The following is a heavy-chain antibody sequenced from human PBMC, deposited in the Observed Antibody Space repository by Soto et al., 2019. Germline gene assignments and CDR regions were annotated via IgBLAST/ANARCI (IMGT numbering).Heavy chain of an antibody. D-gene: IGHD1-1*01. Sequence: EVQLLESGGGLVQPGGSLRLSCAASGFTFSSYAMTWVRQAPGKGLEWVSAISRSGGNTDYADSVKGRFTISRDNSKSTVYLQMNSLRAEDKAVYYCAKSYIWNEIDYWGQGTLVTVSS. CDR2: ISRSGGNT. CDR3: AKSYIWNEIDY. J-gene: IGHJ4*02. CDR1: GFTFSSYA. V-gene: IGHV3-23*01.